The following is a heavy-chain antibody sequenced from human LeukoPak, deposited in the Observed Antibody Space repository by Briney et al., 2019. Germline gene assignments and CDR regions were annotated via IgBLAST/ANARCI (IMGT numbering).Heavy chain of an antibody. CDR2: VWYDGIRK. V-gene: IGHV3-33*01. Sequence: GGSLRLSCAASGFTFNYFGIHWVRQAPGKGLEWVAVVWYDGIRKYYADSVKGRFTISRDDSKNTVYLQMNSLRAEDTAVYYCARDRDTSSHYGWLDPWGQGTLVTVSS. CDR1: GFTFNYFG. CDR3: ARDRDTSSHYGWLDP. D-gene: IGHD3-22*01. J-gene: IGHJ5*02.